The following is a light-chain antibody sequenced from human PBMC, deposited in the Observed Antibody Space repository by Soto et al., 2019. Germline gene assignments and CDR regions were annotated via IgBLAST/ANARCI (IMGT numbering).Light chain of an antibody. V-gene: IGKV1-39*01. Sequence: DIQMTQSPSSLSASVGDRVTITCRASQTLFTYLNWYQHKQGKAPKLLVYDASTLQSGVPSRFSASGSGTDFTLTISNLQPEDFATYYCQQNYFPPPFTFGGGTKVE. CDR3: QQNYFPPPFT. CDR1: QTLFTY. CDR2: DAS. J-gene: IGKJ4*01.